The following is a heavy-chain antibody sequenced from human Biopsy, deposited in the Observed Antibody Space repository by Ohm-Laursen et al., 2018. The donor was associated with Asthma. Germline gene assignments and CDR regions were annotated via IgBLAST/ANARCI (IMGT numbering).Heavy chain of an antibody. CDR3: ARKAGSCISRTCYSLDF. CDR2: IKPVFGTT. D-gene: IGHD2-2*01. V-gene: IGHV1-69*01. CDR1: GGTFNTYV. Sequence: SSVKVSCKSLGGTFNTYVIGWVRQAPGQGLEWMGGIKPVFGTTTYPQKFQDRVTITADDSTSTVYMELSSLRSEDTAVYYCARKAGSCISRTCYSLDFWGQGTLVTVSS. J-gene: IGHJ4*02.